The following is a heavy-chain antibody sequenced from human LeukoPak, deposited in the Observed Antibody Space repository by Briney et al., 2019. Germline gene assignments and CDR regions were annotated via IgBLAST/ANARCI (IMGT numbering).Heavy chain of an antibody. Sequence: SVKVSCKASGGTFSSYAISWVRQAPGQGLEWMGRIIPILGIANYAQKFQGRVTITADKSTSTAYMELSSLRSEDTAVYYCARPVGATEVFDYWGQGTLVTVSS. CDR3: ARPVGATEVFDY. J-gene: IGHJ4*02. V-gene: IGHV1-69*04. CDR1: GGTFSSYA. CDR2: IIPILGIA. D-gene: IGHD1-26*01.